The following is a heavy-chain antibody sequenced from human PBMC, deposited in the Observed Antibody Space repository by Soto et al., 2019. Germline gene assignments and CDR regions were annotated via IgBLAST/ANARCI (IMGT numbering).Heavy chain of an antibody. CDR1: GFTFSSYA. V-gene: IGHV3-23*01. CDR3: EKVTEVYAIRNWFDP. Sequence: GGSLRLSCAASGFTFSSYAMSWVRQAPGKGREWVSAISGSGGSTYYADSVKGRFTISRDNSKNTLYLQMNSLRAEDTAVYYCEKVTEVYAIRNWFDPWGQGTLVTVSS. J-gene: IGHJ5*02. D-gene: IGHD2-8*01. CDR2: ISGSGGST.